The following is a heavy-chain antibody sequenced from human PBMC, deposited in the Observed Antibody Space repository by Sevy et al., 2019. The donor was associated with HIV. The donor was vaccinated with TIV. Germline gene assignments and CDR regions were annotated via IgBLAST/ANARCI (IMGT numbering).Heavy chain of an antibody. CDR2: ISGSGGST. Sequence: GGSLRLSCAASGFTFSSYAMSWVRQAPGKGLEWVSAISGSGGSTYYADSVKGRFTISRDNSKNTLYLQMNSLRAEDTAVYYCAKDNLEAGYVWGSYRYTRIDYWGQGTLVTVSS. CDR1: GFTFSSYA. CDR3: AKDNLEAGYVWGSYRYTRIDY. D-gene: IGHD3-16*02. J-gene: IGHJ4*02. V-gene: IGHV3-23*01.